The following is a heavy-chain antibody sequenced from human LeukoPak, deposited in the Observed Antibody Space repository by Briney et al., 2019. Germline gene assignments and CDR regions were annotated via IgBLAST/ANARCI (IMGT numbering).Heavy chain of an antibody. J-gene: IGHJ4*02. CDR3: AKDVNWYGNLDY. V-gene: IGHV3-23*01. D-gene: IGHD1-1*01. CDR2: ISNSGGST. CDR1: GFAFSTYA. Sequence: PGGSLRLSCAASGFAFSTYAMSWVRQAPGKGLEWVSAISNSGGSTYYADFVKGRFTISRDNSKNTLYLQMSSLRAEDTAVYYCAKDVNWYGNLDYWGQGILVTVSS.